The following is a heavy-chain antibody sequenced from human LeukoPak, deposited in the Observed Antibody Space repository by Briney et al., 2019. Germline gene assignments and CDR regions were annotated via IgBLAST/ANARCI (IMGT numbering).Heavy chain of an antibody. Sequence: GGSLRLSCAASGFMFTDHALSWVRQAPGKGLEWVSSISGSGTTTYYAESVRGRFTISRDNSKNTLYLQMNSLRAEDTAVYYCARTISSSWYVDYWGQGTLVTVSS. CDR1: GFMFTDHA. CDR3: ARTISSSWYVDY. D-gene: IGHD6-13*01. CDR2: ISGSGTTT. V-gene: IGHV3-23*01. J-gene: IGHJ4*02.